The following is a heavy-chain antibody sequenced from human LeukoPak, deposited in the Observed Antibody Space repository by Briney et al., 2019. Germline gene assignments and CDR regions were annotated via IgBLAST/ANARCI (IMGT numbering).Heavy chain of an antibody. CDR1: GFTFSSYA. CDR3: ARRDYGDHSAFDI. CDR2: ISGSGGST. V-gene: IGHV3-23*01. J-gene: IGHJ3*02. Sequence: PGGSLRLSCAASGFTFSSYAMSRVRQAPGKGLEWVSAISGSGGSTYYADSVKGRFTISRDNSKNTLYLQMNSLRAEDTAVYYCARRDYGDHSAFDIWGQGTMVTVSS. D-gene: IGHD4-17*01.